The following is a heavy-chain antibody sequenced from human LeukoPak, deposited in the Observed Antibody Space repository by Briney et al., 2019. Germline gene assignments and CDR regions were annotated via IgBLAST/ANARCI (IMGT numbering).Heavy chain of an antibody. CDR2: IWYDGSNK. J-gene: IGHJ4*02. D-gene: IGHD2-15*01. Sequence: GGSLRLSCAASGFTFSSYAMNWVRQAPGKGLEWVALIWYDGSNKYYADSVKGRFTISRDNSKNTLYLQMNSLRAEDTAVYYCARQYCNGDRCYFFDWGQGTLVTVSS. CDR1: GFTFSSYA. CDR3: ARQYCNGDRCYFFD. V-gene: IGHV3-33*08.